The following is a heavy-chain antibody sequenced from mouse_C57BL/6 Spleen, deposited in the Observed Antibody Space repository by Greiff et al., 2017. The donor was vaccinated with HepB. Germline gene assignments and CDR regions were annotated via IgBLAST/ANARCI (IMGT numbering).Heavy chain of an antibody. Sequence: EVKVEESGGGLVQPGGSMKLSCVASGFTFSNYWMNWVRQSPEKGLEWVAQIRLKSDNYETHYAVSVKGRFTISRDDSQSSVYLQMNNLRAEDTGIDYGTGSNDGWFAYWGQGTLVTVAA. CDR3: TGSNDGWFAY. CDR1: GFTFSNYW. D-gene: IGHD2-12*01. CDR2: IRLKSDNYET. V-gene: IGHV6-3*01. J-gene: IGHJ3*01.